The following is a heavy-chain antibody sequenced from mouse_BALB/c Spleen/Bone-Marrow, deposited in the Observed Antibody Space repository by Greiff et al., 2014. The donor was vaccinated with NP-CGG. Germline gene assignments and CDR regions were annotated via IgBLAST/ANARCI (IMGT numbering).Heavy chain of an antibody. V-gene: IGHV3-2*02. D-gene: IGHD2-2*01. CDR2: ISYSGST. Sequence: VQLKESGPGLVKPSQSLSLTCTVTGYSITSDYAWNWIRQFPGNKLEWMGYISYSGSTSYNPSLKSRISITRDTSENQFFLQLNSVTTEDTATYYCARSWLRRGFDYWGQGATLTVSS. J-gene: IGHJ2*01. CDR1: GYSITSDYA. CDR3: ARSWLRRGFDY.